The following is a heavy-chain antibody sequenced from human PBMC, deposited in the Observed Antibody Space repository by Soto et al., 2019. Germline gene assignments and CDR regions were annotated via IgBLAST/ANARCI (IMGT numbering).Heavy chain of an antibody. Sequence: QVQLVQSGAEVKKPGSSVKVSCKASGGTFSSYAISWVRQAPGQGLAWMGGIIPIFGTANYAQKCQGRGTLTADESTSTGYMELGSLRSESTVGYYYSRPGGSRWYDLVDVWGQGTTVAVSS. CDR1: GGTFSSYA. J-gene: IGHJ6*02. CDR2: IIPIFGTA. V-gene: IGHV1-69*12. CDR3: SRPGGSRWYDLVDV. D-gene: IGHD6-13*01.